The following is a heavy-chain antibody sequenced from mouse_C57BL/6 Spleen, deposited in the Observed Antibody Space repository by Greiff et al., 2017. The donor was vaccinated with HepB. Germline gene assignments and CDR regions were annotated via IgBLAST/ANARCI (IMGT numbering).Heavy chain of an antibody. CDR3: ARQGTPYWYFDV. V-gene: IGHV5-15*04. CDR2: ISNLAYSI. Sequence: EVKVEESGGGLVQPGGSLKLSCAASGFTFSDYGMAWVRQAPRKGPEWVAFISNLAYSIHYADTVTGRFTISRENAKNTLYLEMSSLRSEDTAMYYCARQGTPYWYFDVWGTGTTVTVSS. CDR1: GFTFSDYG. J-gene: IGHJ1*03.